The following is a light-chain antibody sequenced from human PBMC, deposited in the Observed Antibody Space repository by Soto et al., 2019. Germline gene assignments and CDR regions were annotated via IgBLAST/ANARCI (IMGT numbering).Light chain of an antibody. CDR3: QQYNSS. Sequence: DIQMTQSPSTLSASLGDRVTITCRASQSISNWLAWYQQKPGKAPKLLIYKASILESGVPSRFSGSGSGTEFTLTISSLQPDDFASYYCQQYNSSFGQGTKVDIK. CDR1: QSISNW. V-gene: IGKV1-5*03. J-gene: IGKJ2*01. CDR2: KAS.